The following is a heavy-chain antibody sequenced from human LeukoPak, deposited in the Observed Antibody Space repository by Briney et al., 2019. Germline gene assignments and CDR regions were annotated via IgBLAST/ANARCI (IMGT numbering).Heavy chain of an antibody. CDR1: GGSISSGDYY. J-gene: IGHJ3*02. D-gene: IGHD3-10*01. CDR2: IYYSGST. V-gene: IGHV4-30-4*01. CDR3: ARPMVRGVVSAFDI. Sequence: SQTLSLTCTVSGGSISSGDYYWSWIRQPPGKGLEWIGYIYYSGSTYYSPSLKSRVTISVDTSKNQFSLKLSSVTAADTAVYYCARPMVRGVVSAFDIWGQGTMVTVSS.